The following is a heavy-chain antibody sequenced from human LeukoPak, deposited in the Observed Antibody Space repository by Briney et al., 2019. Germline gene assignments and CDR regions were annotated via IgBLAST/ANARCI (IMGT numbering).Heavy chain of an antibody. Sequence: SETLSLTCAVYGGSFSGYYWSWIRQPPGKGLEWIGEINHSGSTYYNPSLKSRVTISVDTSKNQFSLKLSSVTAADTAVYYCARQRITMVRGVINPLYYFDYWGQGTLVTVSS. CDR3: ARQRITMVRGVINPLYYFDY. J-gene: IGHJ4*02. CDR2: INHSGST. V-gene: IGHV4-34*01. CDR1: GGSFSGYY. D-gene: IGHD3-10*01.